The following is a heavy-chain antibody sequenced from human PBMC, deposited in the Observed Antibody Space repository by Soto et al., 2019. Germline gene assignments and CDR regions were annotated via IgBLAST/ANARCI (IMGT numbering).Heavy chain of an antibody. CDR2: IRSKANNYAT. V-gene: IGHV3-73*02. D-gene: IGHD3-3*01. CDR1: GFSFNGSA. J-gene: IGHJ4*02. Sequence: EVQLVESGGGLVQPGGSLKLSCAASGFSFNGSAVHWVRQASGKGLEWVGRIRSKANNYATTYSASVKGRFTISRDDSKHAAYLQMNILKIEDTAVYYCTRIPWSGYSLVDYWGQGTLVTVSS. CDR3: TRIPWSGYSLVDY.